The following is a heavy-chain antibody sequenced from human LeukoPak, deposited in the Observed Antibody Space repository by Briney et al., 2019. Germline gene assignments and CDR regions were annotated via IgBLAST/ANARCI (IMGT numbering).Heavy chain of an antibody. V-gene: IGHV3-64D*09. D-gene: IGHD3-3*01. Sequence: PGGSLRLSCSASGFTFSRYPMHWVRQAPGKGLEYVSAISGNGGSTYYADSVKGRFTISGDNSKNTLYLQMSSLRTEDTAIYYCVKAQYDFWSGLDYWGQGTLVTVSS. CDR1: GFTFSRYP. CDR3: VKAQYDFWSGLDY. J-gene: IGHJ4*02. CDR2: ISGNGGST.